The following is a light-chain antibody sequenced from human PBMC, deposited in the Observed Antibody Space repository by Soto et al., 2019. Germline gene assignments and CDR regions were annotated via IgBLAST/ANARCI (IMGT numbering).Light chain of an antibody. J-gene: IGKJ4*01. CDR3: QQYSSWPLT. V-gene: IGKV3-15*01. Sequence: EIVMTQSPATLSVSPGERATLSCRASQSVINSYLAWYQQKPGQAPRLLIYGVSTRATVIPARFSGSGSGTEFPLTISSLQSEDFAVYYCQQYSSWPLTFGGGTKVEIK. CDR2: GVS. CDR1: QSVINSY.